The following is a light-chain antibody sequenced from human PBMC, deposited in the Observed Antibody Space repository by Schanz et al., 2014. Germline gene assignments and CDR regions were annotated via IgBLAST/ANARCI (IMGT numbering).Light chain of an antibody. V-gene: IGKV3-20*01. J-gene: IGKJ5*01. CDR1: QSVRSSQ. CDR2: GAS. CDR3: QQYDSFTT. Sequence: EIVLTQSPGTLSLSPGERATLSCRASQSVRSSQLAWYQQKPGQAPRLLIYGASSRATDIPDRFSGSGSEADFTLTISRLEPEDFAVYYCQQYDSFTTFGQGTRLEIK.